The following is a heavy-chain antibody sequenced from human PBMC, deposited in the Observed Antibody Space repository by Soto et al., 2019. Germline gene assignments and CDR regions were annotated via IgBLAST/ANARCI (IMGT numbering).Heavy chain of an antibody. CDR1: GFTVSSNY. Sequence: GGSLRLSCAASGFTVSSNYMSWVRQAPGKGLEWVSVIYSGGSTYYADSVKGRLSISRDNSKNTLYLQMNSLRAEDTAVYYCAGGGAAENYDSSGYYYYYYYGMDVWGQGTTVTVSS. V-gene: IGHV3-66*01. CDR3: AGGGAAENYDSSGYYYYYYYGMDV. CDR2: IYSGGST. D-gene: IGHD3-22*01. J-gene: IGHJ6*02.